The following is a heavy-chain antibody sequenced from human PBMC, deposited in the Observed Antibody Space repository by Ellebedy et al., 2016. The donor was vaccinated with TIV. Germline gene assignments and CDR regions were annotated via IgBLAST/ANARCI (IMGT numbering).Heavy chain of an antibody. CDR3: ARARGDRINEVGRDY. V-gene: IGHV3-48*01. D-gene: IGHD3-16*01. J-gene: IGHJ4*02. CDR1: GFTFSSYS. CDR2: ISSSSSTI. Sequence: PGGSLRLSCAASGFTFSSYSMNWVRQAPGKGLEWVSYISSSSSTIYYADSVKGRFTISRDNAKNSLYLQMNSLRAEDTAVYYCARARGDRINEVGRDYWGQGTLVTVSS.